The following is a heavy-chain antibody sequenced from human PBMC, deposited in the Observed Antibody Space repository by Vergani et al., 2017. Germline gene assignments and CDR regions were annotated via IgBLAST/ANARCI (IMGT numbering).Heavy chain of an antibody. D-gene: IGHD2-2*01. V-gene: IGHV1-69*12. CDR1: GGTFSSYG. J-gene: IGHJ4*02. CDR2: IIPVFGTP. CDR3: ARVGYCSTTSCYVGGLDY. Sequence: QVQLVQSGAEVKKPGSSVKVSCKASGGTFSSYGISWVRQAPGQGLEWIGGIIPVFGTPHYAQKFQGRVTITADGSTSTAYMELSSLRSEDTAVDYCARVGYCSTTSCYVGGLDYWGQGTLVTVSS.